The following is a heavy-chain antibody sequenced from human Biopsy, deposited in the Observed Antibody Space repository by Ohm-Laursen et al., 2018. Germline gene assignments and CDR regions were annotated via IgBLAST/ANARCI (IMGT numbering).Heavy chain of an antibody. V-gene: IGHV3-23*01. J-gene: IGHJ4*02. CDR2: INSSGGST. CDR3: TKPADSYGSEFYFDY. Sequence: SLRLSCTASGFTFSSHAMSWVRQAPGKGLEWVSVINSSGGSTSYADPVKGRFTISRDNSKNTLYLRMNSLRAEDTAVYYCTKPADSYGSEFYFDYWGQGTLVTVSS. CDR1: GFTFSSHA. D-gene: IGHD4-17*01.